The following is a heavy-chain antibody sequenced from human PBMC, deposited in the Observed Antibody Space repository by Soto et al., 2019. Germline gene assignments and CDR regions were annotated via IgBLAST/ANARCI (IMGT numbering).Heavy chain of an antibody. J-gene: IGHJ3*02. D-gene: IGHD3-16*02. CDR2: IRSKAYGGTT. CDR1: GFTFGDYA. Sequence: GGSLRLSCAASGFTFGDYAMSWFRQAPGKGLEWVGFIRSKAYGGTTEFAASVKGRFTISRDDSKSIAYLQMNSLKTEVTGVYYWTRPSGDDYSWGSYRSSDAFDIWGQGTMVTVSS. V-gene: IGHV3-49*03. CDR3: TRPSGDDYSWGSYRSSDAFDI.